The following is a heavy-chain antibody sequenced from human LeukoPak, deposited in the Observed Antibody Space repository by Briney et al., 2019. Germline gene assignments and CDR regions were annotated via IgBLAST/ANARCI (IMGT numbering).Heavy chain of an antibody. CDR1: GFTFSSYD. CDR3: AKESVVYARGSALDY. CDR2: ISYDGSNK. Sequence: PGRSLRLSCAAFGFTFSSYDMHWVRQAPGKGLEWVAVISYDGSNKYYADSVKSLFTISRDNSKNTVSLQMNSLRAEDTAVYYCAKESVVYARGSALDYWGQGTLVTVSS. V-gene: IGHV3-30*18. D-gene: IGHD2-8*02. J-gene: IGHJ4*02.